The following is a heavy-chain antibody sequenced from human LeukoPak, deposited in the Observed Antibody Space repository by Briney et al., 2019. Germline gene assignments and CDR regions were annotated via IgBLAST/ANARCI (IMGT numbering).Heavy chain of an antibody. CDR1: GFTFGDYG. Sequence: GGSLRLSCATSGFTFGDYGMNWVRQAPGKGLEWVSGINWNGGSTGYADSVKGRFTISRDNAEKSLYLQVNSLRAEDTGIYYCAREGSNLVVVTAATNAFDIWGQGTMVTVSS. D-gene: IGHD2-2*01. CDR3: AREGSNLVVVTAATNAFDI. J-gene: IGHJ3*02. V-gene: IGHV3-20*04. CDR2: INWNGGST.